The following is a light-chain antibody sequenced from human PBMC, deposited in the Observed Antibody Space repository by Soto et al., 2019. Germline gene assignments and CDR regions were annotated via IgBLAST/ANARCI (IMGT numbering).Light chain of an antibody. V-gene: IGKV1-33*01. Sequence: EIQMTQSPSSLSASVGDRVTITCQASQDISNYLNWYQQKPGKAPKLLIYDASNLETGVPSRFSGSGSGTDFTFTISSLQPEDIATYYRQRYDNPPPDTFGQGTKLEIK. J-gene: IGKJ2*01. CDR2: DAS. CDR1: QDISNY. CDR3: QRYDNPPPDT.